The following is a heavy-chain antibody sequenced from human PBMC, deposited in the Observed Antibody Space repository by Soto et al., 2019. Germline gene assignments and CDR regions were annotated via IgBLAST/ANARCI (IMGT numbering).Heavy chain of an antibody. Sequence: VQLVESGGGVVQPGRSLRLSCAASGFTFSSYAMHWVRQAPGKGLEWVAVISYDGSNKYYADSVKGRFTISRDNSKNTLYLQMNSLRAEDTAVYYCARSSSDFWSGYYPSDVWGQGTTVTVSS. D-gene: IGHD3-3*01. CDR3: ARSSSDFWSGYYPSDV. CDR2: ISYDGSNK. V-gene: IGHV3-30-3*01. CDR1: GFTFSSYA. J-gene: IGHJ6*02.